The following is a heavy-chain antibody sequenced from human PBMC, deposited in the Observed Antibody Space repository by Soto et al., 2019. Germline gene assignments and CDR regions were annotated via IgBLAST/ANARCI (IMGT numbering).Heavy chain of an antibody. Sequence: PSGTLSLTCTVSGGSISSGGYYWSWIRQQPGKGLEWIGYIYYSGSTYYNPSLKSRVTISVDTSKNQFSLKLSSVTAADTAVYYCARERSQRGQVWWGQGTLVTVSS. D-gene: IGHD2-21*01. CDR3: ARERSQRGQVW. J-gene: IGHJ4*02. V-gene: IGHV4-31*03. CDR2: IYYSGST. CDR1: GGSISSGGYY.